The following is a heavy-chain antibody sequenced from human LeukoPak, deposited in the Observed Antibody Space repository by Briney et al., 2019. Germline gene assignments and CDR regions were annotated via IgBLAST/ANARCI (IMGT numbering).Heavy chain of an antibody. CDR2: ISSSSSYI. V-gene: IGHV3-21*01. J-gene: IGHJ4*02. CDR1: GFTFSSYS. D-gene: IGHD3-22*01. Sequence: GGSLRLSCAASGFTFSSYSMNWVRQAPGKGLEWVSSISSSSSYIYYADSVKGRFTISRDNAKNSLYLQMNSLRAEDTAVYYCARAPNNYYDSPLGSSFDYWGQGTLVTVSS. CDR3: ARAPNNYYDSPLGSSFDY.